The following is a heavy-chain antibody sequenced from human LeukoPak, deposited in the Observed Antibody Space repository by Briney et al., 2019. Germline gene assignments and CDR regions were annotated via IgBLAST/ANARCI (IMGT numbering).Heavy chain of an antibody. CDR3: AKVRRFLDNGNWFDP. V-gene: IGHV3-30*02. Sequence: GGSLRLSCVPSGFTFSSHAMSWVRQAPGKGLEWVAFIRYDGSNKYYADSVKGRFTISRDNSKNTLYLQMNSLRAEDTAVYYCAKVRRFLDNGNWFDPWGQGTLVTVSS. CDR2: IRYDGSNK. CDR1: GFTFSSHA. D-gene: IGHD3-3*01. J-gene: IGHJ5*02.